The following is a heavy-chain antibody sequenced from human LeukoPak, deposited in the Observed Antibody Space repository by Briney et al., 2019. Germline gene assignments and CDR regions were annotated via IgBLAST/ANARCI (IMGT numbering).Heavy chain of an antibody. D-gene: IGHD3-10*01. CDR2: IYYTGNT. CDR3: ARGGYYGSGNDFRFDP. CDR1: GDSITGYY. Sequence: PSETLSLTCTVSGDSITGYYWGWIRQPPGKGLEWIGNIYYTGNTYYNASLKSRVTISVDTSKSQFSLKLSSVTAADTAIYYCARGGYYGSGNDFRFDPWGQGTLVTVSS. J-gene: IGHJ5*02. V-gene: IGHV4-39*07.